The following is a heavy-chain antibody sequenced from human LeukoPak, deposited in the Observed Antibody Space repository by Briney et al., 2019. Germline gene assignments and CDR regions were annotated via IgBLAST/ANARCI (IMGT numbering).Heavy chain of an antibody. CDR1: GYTFTSYG. D-gene: IGHD5-12*01. V-gene: IGHV1-18*01. Sequence: ASVKVSCKASGYTFTSYGISWVRQAPGQGLEWMGWISAYNGNTNYAQKLQGRVTVTTDTSTSTAYMELRSLRSDDTAVYYCARDGGRGYSGYEIDYWGQGTLVTVSS. CDR2: ISAYNGNT. CDR3: ARDGGRGYSGYEIDY. J-gene: IGHJ4*02.